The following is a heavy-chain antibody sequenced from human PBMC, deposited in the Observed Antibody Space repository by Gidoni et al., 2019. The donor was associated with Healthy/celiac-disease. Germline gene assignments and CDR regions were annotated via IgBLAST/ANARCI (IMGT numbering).Heavy chain of an antibody. D-gene: IGHD6-6*01. V-gene: IGHV1-2*02. Sequence: QVQLVQSGAEVKKPGASVKVSCKASGYTFTGYYMHWVRQAPGQGLEWMGWINPNSGGTNYAQKFQGRVTMTRDTSISTAYMELSRLRSDDTAVYYCAREEYSSSPNHAYYYYYGMDVWGQGTTVTVSS. CDR1: GYTFTGYY. CDR3: AREEYSSSPNHAYYYYYGMDV. J-gene: IGHJ6*02. CDR2: INPNSGGT.